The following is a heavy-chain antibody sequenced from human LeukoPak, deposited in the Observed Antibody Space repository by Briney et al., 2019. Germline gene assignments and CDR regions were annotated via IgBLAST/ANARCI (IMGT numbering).Heavy chain of an antibody. J-gene: IGHJ4*02. CDR2: ITTYNGNT. CDR3: ARGYCSSTSCSPGGY. D-gene: IGHD2-2*01. Sequence: ASVKVSCKASGYTFTSYGISWVRQAPGQGLEWTGWITTYNGNTNYAQNLQGRVTMTTDTSTSTAYMELRSLRSDDTAVYYCARGYCSSTSCSPGGYWGQGTLVTVSS. CDR1: GYTFTSYG. V-gene: IGHV1-18*01.